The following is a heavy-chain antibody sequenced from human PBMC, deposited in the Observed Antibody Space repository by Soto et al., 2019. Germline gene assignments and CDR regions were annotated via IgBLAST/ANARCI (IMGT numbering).Heavy chain of an antibody. J-gene: IGHJ2*01. CDR3: ARAGYGGTPFDL. CDR1: GGSIISYY. V-gene: IGHV4-59*01. Sequence: PSETLSLTCTVSGGSIISYYWSWILQPPGKGLEWIGYIYYSGSTNYNPSLKSRVTISVDTSKNQFSLKLSSVTAADTAVYYCARAGYGGTPFDLWGRGTLVTVSS. D-gene: IGHD4-17*01. CDR2: IYYSGST.